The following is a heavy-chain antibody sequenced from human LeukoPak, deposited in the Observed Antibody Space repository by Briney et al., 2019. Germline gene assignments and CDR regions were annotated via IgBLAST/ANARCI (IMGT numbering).Heavy chain of an antibody. CDR1: GYTFTGYY. V-gene: IGHV1-2*02. D-gene: IGHD2-21*02. CDR3: ARLAYCGGDCYLPSYYYYYYGMDV. J-gene: IGHJ6*02. Sequence: ASVTVSCKASGYTFTGYYMHWVRQAPGQGLEWMGWIHPNSGGTNYAQKFQGRVTMTRDTSISTAYMELSRLRSDDTAVYYCARLAYCGGDCYLPSYYYYYYGMDVWGQGTTVTVSS. CDR2: IHPNSGGT.